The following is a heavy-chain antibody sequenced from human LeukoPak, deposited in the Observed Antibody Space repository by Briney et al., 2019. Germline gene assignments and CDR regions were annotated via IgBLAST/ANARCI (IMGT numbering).Heavy chain of an antibody. Sequence: ASVKVSCKASGYTFTRYYMHWVRQAPGQGLEWMGIINLSGGNTNYAQKFQGRVTMTRDMSTSTVYMELSSLRSEDTAVYYCARERSSGYNDAFDIWGQGTMVTVSS. D-gene: IGHD3-22*01. CDR2: INLSGGNT. CDR3: ARERSSGYNDAFDI. V-gene: IGHV1-46*01. CDR1: GYTFTRYY. J-gene: IGHJ3*02.